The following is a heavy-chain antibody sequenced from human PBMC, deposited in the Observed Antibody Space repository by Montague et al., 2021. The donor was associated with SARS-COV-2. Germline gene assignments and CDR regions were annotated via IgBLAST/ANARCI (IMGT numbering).Heavy chain of an antibody. D-gene: IGHD6-25*01. Sequence: TLSLTCTVSGGSISGGVYYWSWVRQHPGKGLECLGYIYFSGTTYYNPSLKSRLTISVDPSQNQFSLNLNSVTAADTAVYYCARGPGITASDGAFDIWSQGTMVTVSS. J-gene: IGHJ3*02. CDR2: IYFSGTT. V-gene: IGHV4-31*03. CDR1: GGSISGGVYY. CDR3: ARGPGITASDGAFDI.